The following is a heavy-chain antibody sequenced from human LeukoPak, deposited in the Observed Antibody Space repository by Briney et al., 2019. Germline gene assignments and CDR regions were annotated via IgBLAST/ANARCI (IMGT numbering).Heavy chain of an antibody. D-gene: IGHD3/OR15-3a*01. J-gene: IGHJ4*02. CDR3: ASDPYLANFWTGYPHY. CDR2: XNSDGXXX. CDR1: GFSFSNSW. V-gene: IGHV3-74*01. Sequence: GGSLRLSCAASGFSFSNSWXXXXXQAPGXXXXXXXXXNSDGXXXYYXXSXXGRFXISRDNAKNTLFLQMNSLRPEDTALYYCASDPYLANFWTGYPHYWGQGTLVTVSS.